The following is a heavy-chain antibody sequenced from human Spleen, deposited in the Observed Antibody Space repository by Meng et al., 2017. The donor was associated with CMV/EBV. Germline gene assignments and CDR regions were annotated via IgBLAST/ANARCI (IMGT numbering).Heavy chain of an antibody. V-gene: IGHV3-73*01. CDR1: GYIFSGSA. Sequence: ASGYIFSGSAIHWVRQASGQGLEWVGRIRTQPNNNAAEYAASVRGRFTISRDDSKKTAYLQMNSLKTEDTAVYYCTRLWSTGGFDPWGQGTLVTVSS. J-gene: IGHJ5*02. D-gene: IGHD2-2*01. CDR3: TRLWSTGGFDP. CDR2: IRTQPNNNAA.